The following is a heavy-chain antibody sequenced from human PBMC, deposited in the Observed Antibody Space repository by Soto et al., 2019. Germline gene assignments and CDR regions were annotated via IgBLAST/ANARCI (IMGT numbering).Heavy chain of an antibody. CDR3: VGSNYHAY. D-gene: IGHD3-10*01. CDR2: INQDGSEK. V-gene: IGHV3-7*01. Sequence: EGQLVESGGGLVQPGGSLRLSCAASGFSFSTFWINWVRQAPGKGLEWVANINQDGSEKYYVDSVKGRFTISRDNAKNSLYLQMTNLGAEDTAVYYCVGSNYHAYWGPGTLITVPS. CDR1: GFSFSTFW. J-gene: IGHJ4*02.